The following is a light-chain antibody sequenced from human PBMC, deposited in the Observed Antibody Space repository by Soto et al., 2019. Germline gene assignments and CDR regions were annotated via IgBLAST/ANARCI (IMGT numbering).Light chain of an antibody. Sequence: QSVLTQPASVSGSPGQSITISCTGTSSDVGGYNYVSWYQQHPGKAPKLMIYDASNRPSGVSNRFSGSKSGNTASLTISGLQAEDEADYYCSSYTSSSLYVFGTGTKLTVL. CDR1: SSDVGGYNY. V-gene: IGLV2-14*01. J-gene: IGLJ1*01. CDR2: DAS. CDR3: SSYTSSSLYV.